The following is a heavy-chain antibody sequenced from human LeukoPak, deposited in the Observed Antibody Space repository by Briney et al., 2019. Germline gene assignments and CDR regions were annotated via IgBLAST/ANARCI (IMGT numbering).Heavy chain of an antibody. Sequence: PSETLSLTCTVSGGSISSGDYYWSWIRQPPGKGLEWIGYIYYSGSTYYNPSLKSRVTISVDTSKNQFSLKLSSVTAADTAVYYCARFLGYDSSGYQLFFDYWGQGTLVTVSS. J-gene: IGHJ4*02. V-gene: IGHV4-30-4*01. CDR3: ARFLGYDSSGYQLFFDY. CDR2: IYYSGST. CDR1: GGSISSGDYY. D-gene: IGHD3-22*01.